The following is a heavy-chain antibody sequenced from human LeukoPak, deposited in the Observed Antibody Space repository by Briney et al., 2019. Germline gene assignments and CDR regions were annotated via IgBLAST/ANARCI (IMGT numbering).Heavy chain of an antibody. CDR2: IIPILGIA. CDR3: ARDSVSYGSGSYYAY. D-gene: IGHD3-10*01. CDR1: GGTFSIYA. J-gene: IGHJ4*02. V-gene: IGHV1-69*04. Sequence: SVKLSFKSSGGTFSIYATSWVRQGPRQGLEWMGSIIPILGIATYAQKFQGRVTITADKSTNTAYMELSSLRSEGPAVYYCARDSVSYGSGSYYAYWGQGTLVTVSS.